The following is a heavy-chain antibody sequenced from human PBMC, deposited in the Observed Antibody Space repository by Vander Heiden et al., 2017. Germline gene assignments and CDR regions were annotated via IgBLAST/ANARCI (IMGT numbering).Heavy chain of an antibody. CDR3: ARPYDIIGYYYSHDAFDI. CDR2: IWYDGSNK. D-gene: IGHD3-22*01. J-gene: IGHJ3*02. V-gene: IGHV3-33*01. Sequence: QVQLVESGGGVVQPGRSLRLSCAASGFTFSSYGMHWVRQAPGKGLEWVAVIWYDGSNKSYADSVKGRVTISRDNSKNTLYLQMNSLRAEETAVYYCARPYDIIGYYYSHDAFDIWGQGTMVTVYS. CDR1: GFTFSSYG.